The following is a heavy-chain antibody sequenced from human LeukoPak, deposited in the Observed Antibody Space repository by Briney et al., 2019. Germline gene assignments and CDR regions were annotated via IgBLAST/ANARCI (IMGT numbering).Heavy chain of an antibody. D-gene: IGHD1-26*01. Sequence: GASVKVSCKASGYTLTSYGISWVRQAPGQGLEWMRWISAYNGNTNYAQKLQGRVTMTTDTSTSTAYMELRSLRSDDTAVYYCAREPSGRYGTACDYWGQGTLVTVSS. CDR2: ISAYNGNT. J-gene: IGHJ4*02. V-gene: IGHV1-18*01. CDR1: GYTLTSYG. CDR3: AREPSGRYGTACDY.